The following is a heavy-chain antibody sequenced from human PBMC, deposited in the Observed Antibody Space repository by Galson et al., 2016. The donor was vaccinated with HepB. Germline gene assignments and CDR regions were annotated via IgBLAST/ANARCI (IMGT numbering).Heavy chain of an antibody. CDR3: TTEWVIQGVTTGLADY. J-gene: IGHJ4*02. Sequence: SLRLSCAASGLTLIDTWMSWVRQAPGKGLEWVGRIQRKSDGGRADYAAHVRGRFTVSRDDSKNTLYLQMNNLKSEDTGVYYCTTEWVIQGVTTGLADYWGQGTLVTVSS. D-gene: IGHD3-10*01. CDR1: GLTLIDTW. V-gene: IGHV3-15*01. CDR2: IQRKSDGGRA.